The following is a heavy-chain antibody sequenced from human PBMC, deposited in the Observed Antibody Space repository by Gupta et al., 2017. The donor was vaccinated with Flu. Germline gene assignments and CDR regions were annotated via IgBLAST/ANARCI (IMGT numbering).Heavy chain of an antibody. CDR3: ARLAQRQGRNYDYYGLDV. CDR2: IYYSVKT. CDR1: GGSINSYY. Sequence: QVPLQASGPGLVKPSETLSLTCTASGGSINSYYWSGIRQPPGKGLEWIGYIYYSVKTNYNPSLKSRVTIAVDTSKNQVSLNVTSVTAADTAVYYCARLAQRQGRNYDYYGLDVWGQGTTVTVSS. J-gene: IGHJ6*02. V-gene: IGHV4-59*08.